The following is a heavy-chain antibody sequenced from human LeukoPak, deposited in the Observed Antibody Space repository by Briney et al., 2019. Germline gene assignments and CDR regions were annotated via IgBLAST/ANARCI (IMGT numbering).Heavy chain of an antibody. CDR1: GFSVSSIY. D-gene: IGHD3-16*01. Sequence: PGGSLRLSCVASGFSVSSIYMRWVRRAPGKGLEWVSVIYSGGSTYYAASVKGRHTISRDNSKNTLYLQMNSLRAEDTAVYYCARETRPPYSPVGYWGQGTLVTVSS. CDR3: ARETRPPYSPVGY. J-gene: IGHJ4*02. CDR2: IYSGGST. V-gene: IGHV3-53*01.